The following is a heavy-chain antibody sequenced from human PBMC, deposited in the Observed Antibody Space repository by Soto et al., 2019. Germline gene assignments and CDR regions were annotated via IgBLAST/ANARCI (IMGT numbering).Heavy chain of an antibody. V-gene: IGHV4-59*08. Sequence: TSETLSLTCTVSGGSISSYYWSWIRQPPGKGLEWIGYIYYSGSTNYNPSLKSRVTISVDTSKNQFSLKLSSVTAADTAVYYCARQWRGSFDYWGQGTLVTVSS. D-gene: IGHD3-10*01. J-gene: IGHJ4*02. CDR3: ARQWRGSFDY. CDR2: IYYSGST. CDR1: GGSISSYY.